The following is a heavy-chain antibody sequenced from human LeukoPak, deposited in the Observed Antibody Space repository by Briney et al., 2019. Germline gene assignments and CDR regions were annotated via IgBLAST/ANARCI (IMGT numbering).Heavy chain of an antibody. V-gene: IGHV7-4-1*02. Sequence: ASVKVSCKASGYTFTSYAMYWVRQAPGQGLEWMGWINTNTGNPTYAQGFTGRFVFSLDTSVSTAYLQISSLKAEDTAVYYCARGRFNILTGYYPVRNYWGQGTLVTVSS. J-gene: IGHJ4*02. CDR1: GYTFTSYA. D-gene: IGHD3-9*01. CDR2: INTNTGNP. CDR3: ARGRFNILTGYYPVRNY.